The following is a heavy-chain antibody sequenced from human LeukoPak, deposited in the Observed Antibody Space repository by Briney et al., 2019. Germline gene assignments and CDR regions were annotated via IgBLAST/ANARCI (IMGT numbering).Heavy chain of an antibody. J-gene: IGHJ6*02. CDR1: GFTFSSYA. D-gene: IGHD3-3*01. CDR3: AKAQKRITIFGVVSPRGYYGMDV. V-gene: IGHV3-23*01. Sequence: PGGSLRLSCAASGFTFSSYAMSWVRQAPGKGLEWVSAISGSGGSTYYADSVKGRFTISRDNSKNTLYLQMNSLRAEDTAVYYCAKAQKRITIFGVVSPRGYYGMDVWGQGTTVTVSS. CDR2: ISGSGGST.